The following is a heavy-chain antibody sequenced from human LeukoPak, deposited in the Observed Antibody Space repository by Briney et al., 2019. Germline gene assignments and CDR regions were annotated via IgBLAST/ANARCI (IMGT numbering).Heavy chain of an antibody. CDR1: GYTFTSYG. V-gene: IGHV1-18*01. CDR2: ISAYNGNT. Sequence: ASVKVSCKASGYTFTSYGISWVRQAPGQGLEWMGWISAYNGNTNYAQKLQGRVTMTTDTSTSTAYMELRSLRSDDTAVYYCARGVLVRVSNGTIDYWGQETLVTVSS. D-gene: IGHD2-21*01. J-gene: IGHJ4*02. CDR3: ARGVLVRVSNGTIDY.